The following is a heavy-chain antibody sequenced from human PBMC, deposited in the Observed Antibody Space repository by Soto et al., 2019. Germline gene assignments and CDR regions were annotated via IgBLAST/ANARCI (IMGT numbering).Heavy chain of an antibody. D-gene: IGHD6-13*01. J-gene: IGHJ2*01. CDR3: VRGIPSQYTSNWLYWYFDL. Sequence: VQLVESAGGVVQPGRSLRLSCAASGFVYSTYAMHWVRLSPGKGLEWVALIWNDGTTQNYLDSVKGRFIISRDNSLNTLHLEMDSLRAEDSGVYFCVRGIPSQYTSNWLYWYFDLWGRGTQVTVSA. CDR1: GFVYSTYA. CDR2: IWNDGTTQ. V-gene: IGHV3-33*01.